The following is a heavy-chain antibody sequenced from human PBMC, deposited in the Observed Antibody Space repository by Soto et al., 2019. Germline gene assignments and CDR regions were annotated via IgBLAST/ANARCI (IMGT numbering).Heavy chain of an antibody. CDR1: GFTFSSYE. D-gene: IGHD5-18*01. CDR3: ARDGYSYGSPFDY. CDR2: ISTSGDTK. Sequence: GGSLRLSCAASGFTFSSYEMNWVRQAPGKGLEWVSYISTSGDTKYYADSVKGRFTISRGNAKNSVYLQMNSLRAEDTAVYYCARDGYSYGSPFDYWGQGTLVTVSS. J-gene: IGHJ4*02. V-gene: IGHV3-48*03.